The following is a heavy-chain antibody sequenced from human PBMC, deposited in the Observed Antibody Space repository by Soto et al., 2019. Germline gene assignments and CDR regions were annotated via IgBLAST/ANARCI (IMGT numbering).Heavy chain of an antibody. Sequence: GGSLRLACAGSGFIFDNFGMSWVRQPPGKGLEWISSISGSGFKKYYADSVKGRFTISRDNSKSTVYLELNNLSAEDTAVYHCAKNQGVELVPLATVDWFDPWGQGSVVTVPS. CDR3: AKNQGVELVPLATVDWFDP. V-gene: IGHV3-23*01. J-gene: IGHJ5*02. CDR1: GFIFDNFG. CDR2: ISGSGFKK. D-gene: IGHD1-1*01.